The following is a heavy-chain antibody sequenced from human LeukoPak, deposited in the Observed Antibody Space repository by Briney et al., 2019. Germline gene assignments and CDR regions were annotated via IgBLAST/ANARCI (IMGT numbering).Heavy chain of an antibody. CDR3: ARDFYGSGSYYMNY. D-gene: IGHD3-10*01. CDR1: GYTFTSYA. J-gene: IGHJ4*02. V-gene: IGHV7-4-1*02. Sequence: ASVKVSCKASGYTFTSYAMNWVRQAPGQGLEWVGWINTNTGNPTYAQGFTGRFVFSLDSSVSTAYLQISSLKAEDTAVYYCARDFYGSGSYYMNYWGQGTQVTVSS. CDR2: INTNTGNP.